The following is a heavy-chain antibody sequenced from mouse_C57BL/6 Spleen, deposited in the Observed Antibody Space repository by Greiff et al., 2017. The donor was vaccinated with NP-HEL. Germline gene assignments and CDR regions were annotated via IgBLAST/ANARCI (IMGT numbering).Heavy chain of an antibody. J-gene: IGHJ1*03. D-gene: IGHD2-1*01. V-gene: IGHV2-9-1*01. CDR1: GFSLTSYA. CDR3: ARESGNYVGGWYFDV. CDR2: IWTGGGT. Sequence: VQRVESGPGLVAPSQSLSITCTVSGFSLTSYAISWVRQPPGKGLEWLGVIWTGGGTNYNSALKSRLSISKDNSKSQVFLKMNSLQTDDTARYYCARESGNYVGGWYFDVWGTGTTVTVSS.